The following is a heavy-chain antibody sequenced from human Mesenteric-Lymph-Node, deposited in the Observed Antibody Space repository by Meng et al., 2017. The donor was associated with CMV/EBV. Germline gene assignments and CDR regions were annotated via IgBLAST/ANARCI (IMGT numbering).Heavy chain of an antibody. Sequence: SVKVSCKASGGTFSSYTISWVRQAPGQGLEWMGRIIPILGIANYAQKFQGRVTITADKSTSTAYMELSSLRSEDTAVYYCARDLLEDIVVVPAAIPYYGMDVWGQGTTVTVSS. CDR2: IIPILGIA. D-gene: IGHD2-2*01. J-gene: IGHJ6*02. V-gene: IGHV1-69*04. CDR1: GGTFSSYT. CDR3: ARDLLEDIVVVPAAIPYYGMDV.